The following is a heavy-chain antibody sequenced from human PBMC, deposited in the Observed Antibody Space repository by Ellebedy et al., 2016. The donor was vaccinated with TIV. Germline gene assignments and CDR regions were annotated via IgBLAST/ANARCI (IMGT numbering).Heavy chain of an antibody. V-gene: IGHV4-4*02. Sequence: SETLSLXXAVSGGSISSSNWWSWVRPPPGKGLEWIGEINHSGSTNYNPSLKSRVTISVDTSKNQFSLKLSSVTAADTAVYYCARGPSHYYDSSGLYYFDYWGQGTLVTVSS. J-gene: IGHJ4*02. CDR2: INHSGST. CDR3: ARGPSHYYDSSGLYYFDY. D-gene: IGHD3-22*01. CDR1: GGSISSSNW.